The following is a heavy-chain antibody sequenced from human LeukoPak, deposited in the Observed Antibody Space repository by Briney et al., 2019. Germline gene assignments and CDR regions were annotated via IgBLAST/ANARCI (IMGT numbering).Heavy chain of an antibody. CDR3: ASWEWFPSQFDY. D-gene: IGHD3-3*01. CDR1: GFTFSSYS. Sequence: PGGSLRLSCTASGFTFSSYSLNWVRQAPGKGLEWVSYISSSGSTIYYADSVKGRFTISRDNAKNSLYLQMNSLRAEDTAVYYCASWEWFPSQFDYWGQGTLVTVSS. J-gene: IGHJ4*02. CDR2: ISSSGSTI. V-gene: IGHV3-48*04.